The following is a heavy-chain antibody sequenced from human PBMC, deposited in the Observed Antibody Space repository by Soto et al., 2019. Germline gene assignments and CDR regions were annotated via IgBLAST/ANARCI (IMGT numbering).Heavy chain of an antibody. Sequence: QVQLVQSGAEVKKPGASVKVSCKASGYTFTSYAMHWVRQAPGQRLEWMGWINAGNGNTKYSQKFQGRVTITRDTSESTAYMELSSLRSEDTAVYYCARDRLWFGEGYFDYWGQGTLVTVSS. CDR1: GYTFTSYA. J-gene: IGHJ4*02. CDR3: ARDRLWFGEGYFDY. CDR2: INAGNGNT. D-gene: IGHD3-10*01. V-gene: IGHV1-3*01.